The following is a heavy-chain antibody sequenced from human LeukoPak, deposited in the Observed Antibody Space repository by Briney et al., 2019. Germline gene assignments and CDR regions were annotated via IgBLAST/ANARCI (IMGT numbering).Heavy chain of an antibody. J-gene: IGHJ4*02. CDR3: AREQWLTTDY. V-gene: IGHV3-30-3*01. CDR1: GFTFSSYW. Sequence: GGSLRLSCAASGFTFSSYWMSWVRQAPGKGLEWVAVISYDGSNKYYADSVKGRFTISRDNSKNTLYLQMNSLRAEDTAVYYCAREQWLTTDYWGQGTLVTVSS. CDR2: ISYDGSNK. D-gene: IGHD6-19*01.